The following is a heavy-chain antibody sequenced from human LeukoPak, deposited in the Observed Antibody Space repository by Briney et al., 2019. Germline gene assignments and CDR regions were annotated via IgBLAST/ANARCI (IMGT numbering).Heavy chain of an antibody. CDR1: GFTFSSYA. CDR3: ASQGRDTMIVVVTFDY. D-gene: IGHD3-22*01. V-gene: IGHV3-23*01. CDR2: ISGSGGST. Sequence: GGSLRLSCAASGFTFSSYATSWVRQAPGKGLEWVSAISGSGGSTYYADSVKGRFTISRDNSKNTLYLQMNSLRAEDTAVYYCASQGRDTMIVVVTFDYWGQGTLVTVSS. J-gene: IGHJ4*02.